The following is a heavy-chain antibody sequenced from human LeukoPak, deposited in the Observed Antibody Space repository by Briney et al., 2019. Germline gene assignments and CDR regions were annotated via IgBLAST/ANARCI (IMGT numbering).Heavy chain of an antibody. D-gene: IGHD6-19*01. CDR1: GGSITRYY. CDR3: ARDLDNSGWYVFDY. V-gene: IGHV4-59*01. CDR2: THYSGST. Sequence: ASETLSLTCSVFGGSITRYYWSWIRQPLEKGLEWIGYTHYSGSTNYNPSLKSRVIISVDTSKNQLSLKLSSVTAADTAVYYCARDLDNSGWYVFDYWGQGNLVTVSS. J-gene: IGHJ4*02.